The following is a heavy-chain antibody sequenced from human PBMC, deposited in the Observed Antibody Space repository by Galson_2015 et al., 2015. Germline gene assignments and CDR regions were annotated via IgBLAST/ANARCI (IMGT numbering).Heavy chain of an antibody. D-gene: IGHD1-26*01. V-gene: IGHV4-61*01. J-gene: IGHJ6*02. CDR3: ARASSGSYRWDYYYYGMDV. Sequence: ETLSLTCTVSGGSVSSGSYYWSWIRQPPGKGLEWIGYIYYSGSTNYNPSLKSRVTISVDTSKNQFSLKLSSVTAADTAVYYCARASSGSYRWDYYYYGMDVWGQGTTVTVSS. CDR2: IYYSGST. CDR1: GGSVSSGSYY.